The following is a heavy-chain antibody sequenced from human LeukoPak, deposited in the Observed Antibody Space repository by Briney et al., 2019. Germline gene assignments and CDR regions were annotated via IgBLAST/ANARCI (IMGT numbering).Heavy chain of an antibody. Sequence: PGGSLRLSCAASGFTFSSYWMHWVRQAPGKGLVWVSRINSDGSSTSYADSVKGRFTISRDNSKNTLYLHMNSLRPEDTAIYYCAKHPRYFGEIFYYYMDVWGKGTTVAISS. J-gene: IGHJ6*03. CDR1: GFTFSSYW. CDR3: AKHPRYFGEIFYYYMDV. D-gene: IGHD3-10*01. V-gene: IGHV3-74*01. CDR2: INSDGSST.